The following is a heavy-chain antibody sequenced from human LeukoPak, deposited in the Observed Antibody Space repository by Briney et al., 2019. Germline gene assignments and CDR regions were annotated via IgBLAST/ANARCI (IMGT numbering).Heavy chain of an antibody. V-gene: IGHV4-34*01. D-gene: IGHD3-3*01. Sequence: SETLSLTCAVYGGSFSGYYWSWIRQPPGKGLEWIGEINHSGSTNHNPSLKSRVTISVDTSKNQFSLKLSSVTAADTAVYYCARDQEWLGGAFDIWGQGTMVTVSS. J-gene: IGHJ3*02. CDR2: INHSGST. CDR3: ARDQEWLGGAFDI. CDR1: GGSFSGYY.